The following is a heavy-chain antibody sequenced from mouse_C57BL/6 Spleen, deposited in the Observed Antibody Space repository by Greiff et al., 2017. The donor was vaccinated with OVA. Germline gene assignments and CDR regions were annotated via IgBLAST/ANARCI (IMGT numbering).Heavy chain of an antibody. CDR1: GYTFTDYE. CDR2: IDPETGGT. Sequence: QVQLKESGAELVRPGASVTLSCKASGYTFTDYEMHWVKQTPVHGLEWIGAIDPETGGTAYNQKFKGKAILTADKSSSTAFMEIRSLTSEDSAVYDCTRWILLDYFDYWGQGTTLTVSS. D-gene: IGHD2-3*01. CDR3: TRWILLDYFDY. J-gene: IGHJ2*01. V-gene: IGHV1-15*01.